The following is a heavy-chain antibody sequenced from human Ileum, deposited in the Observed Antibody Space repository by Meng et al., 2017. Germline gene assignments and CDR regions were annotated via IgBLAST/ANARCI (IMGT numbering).Heavy chain of an antibody. CDR3: ATGVDWAKSGNI. Sequence: PRQWGAGLLKPSETLSLTCAVYDGSLGGYYLSWIRQPPRKVLEWVGEIHPGGSTSYNPSLQSRVTIAVDTSKNQFSVTLSSVSAADTAVYYCATGVDWAKSGNIWGQGTLVTVSS. CDR2: IHPGGST. V-gene: IGHV4-34*01. CDR1: DGSLGGYY. D-gene: IGHD3-9*01. J-gene: IGHJ4*02.